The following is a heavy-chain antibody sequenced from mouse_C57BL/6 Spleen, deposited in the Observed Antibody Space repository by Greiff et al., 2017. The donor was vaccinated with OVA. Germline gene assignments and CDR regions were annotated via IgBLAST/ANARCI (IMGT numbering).Heavy chain of an antibody. CDR1: GYTFTSYW. D-gene: IGHD2-4*01. Sequence: QVQLQQSGAELAKPGASVKLSCKASGYTFTSYWMHWVKQRPGQGLEWIGYINPSSGYTKYNQKFKDKATLTADKSSSPAYMQLSSLTYKESAVSFCARGDYDAAMDYWGQGTSLTVSS. CDR3: ARGDYDAAMDY. V-gene: IGHV1-7*01. CDR2: INPSSGYT. J-gene: IGHJ4*01.